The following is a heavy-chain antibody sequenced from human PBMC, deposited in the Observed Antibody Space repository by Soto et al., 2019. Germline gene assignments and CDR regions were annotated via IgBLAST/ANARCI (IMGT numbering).Heavy chain of an antibody. CDR1: GGAISSGGYH. D-gene: IGHD3-22*01. Sequence: QVHLQESGPGLVKPSQTLSLTCNVSGGAISSGGYHWSWIRQYPGKGLEWIGHTFHSGSTNYNPSLQSRLTISVDTPSNQFSLRLTSVTATDTAVYYCARGYYESSDYYVGSPIFDYWGQGTLVTVSS. CDR2: TFHSGST. V-gene: IGHV4-30-4*08. J-gene: IGHJ4*02. CDR3: ARGYYESSDYYVGSPIFDY.